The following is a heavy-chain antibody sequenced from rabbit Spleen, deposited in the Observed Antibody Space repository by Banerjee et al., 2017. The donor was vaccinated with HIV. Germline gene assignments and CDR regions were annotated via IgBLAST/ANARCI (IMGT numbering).Heavy chain of an antibody. CDR3: ARDTSSSFSSYGMDL. CDR1: GFSFSNKAV. J-gene: IGHJ6*01. V-gene: IGHV1S40*01. D-gene: IGHD1-1*01. Sequence: QSLEESGGGLVKPEGSLKLSCTASGFSFSNKAVMCWVRQAPGKGLEWIACIDTGSSGFTYFASWAKGRFTISKTSSTTVTLQMTSLTAADTATYFCARDTSSSFSSYGMDLWGQGTLVTVS. CDR2: IDTGSSGFT.